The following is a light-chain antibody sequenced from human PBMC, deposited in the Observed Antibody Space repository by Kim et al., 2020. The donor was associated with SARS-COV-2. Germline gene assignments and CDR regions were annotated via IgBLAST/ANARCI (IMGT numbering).Light chain of an antibody. CDR2: EKN. Sequence: LGQKLRITVQGDSPRSYYESWYQQKPGQAPVLVIYEKNNRPSGIPDRFSGSSSGNTASLTITGAQAEDEADYYCNSRESGVNHVVFGGGTQLTVL. V-gene: IGLV3-19*01. CDR3: NSRESGVNHVV. J-gene: IGLJ3*02. CDR1: SPRSYY.